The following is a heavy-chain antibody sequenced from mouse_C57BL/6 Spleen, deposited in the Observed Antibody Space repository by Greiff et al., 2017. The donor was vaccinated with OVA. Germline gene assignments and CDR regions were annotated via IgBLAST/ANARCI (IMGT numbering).Heavy chain of an antibody. CDR2: IYPGSGST. CDR1: GYTFTSYW. J-gene: IGHJ4*01. D-gene: IGHD2-4*01. Sequence: QVQLQQSGAELVKPGASVKMSCKASGYTFTSYWITWVKQRPGQGLEWIGDIYPGSGSTNYNEKFKSKATLTVDTSSSTAYMQLSSLTSEDSAVYYCARRRDYKDAMDYWGQGTSVTVSS. CDR3: ARRRDYKDAMDY. V-gene: IGHV1-55*01.